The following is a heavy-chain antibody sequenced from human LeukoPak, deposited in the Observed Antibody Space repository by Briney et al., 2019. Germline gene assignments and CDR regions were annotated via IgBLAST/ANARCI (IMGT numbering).Heavy chain of an antibody. V-gene: IGHV3-23*01. CDR1: GFTFSSYA. D-gene: IGHD3-22*01. CDR3: AKTQGYYDY. CDR2: ISGSGGRT. Sequence: GGSLRLSCAASGFTFSSYAMSWVRQAPGKGLEWVSTISGSGGRTFYADSVKGRFTVSRDTATNTLYLQMSSLRAEDTAIFYCAKTQGYYDYWGQGTLVTVSS. J-gene: IGHJ4*02.